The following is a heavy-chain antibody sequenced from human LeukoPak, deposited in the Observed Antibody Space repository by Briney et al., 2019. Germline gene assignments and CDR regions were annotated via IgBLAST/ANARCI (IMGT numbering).Heavy chain of an antibody. J-gene: IGHJ4*02. CDR2: ISSSGSTI. Sequence: GGSLRLSCAASGFTFSDYYMSWIRQAPGKGLGWVSYISSSGSTIYYADSVKGRFTISRDNAKNSLYLQMNSLRAEDTAVYYCARDPRRDFGVVLPYWGQGTLVTVSS. D-gene: IGHD3-3*01. V-gene: IGHV3-11*04. CDR3: ARDPRRDFGVVLPY. CDR1: GFTFSDYY.